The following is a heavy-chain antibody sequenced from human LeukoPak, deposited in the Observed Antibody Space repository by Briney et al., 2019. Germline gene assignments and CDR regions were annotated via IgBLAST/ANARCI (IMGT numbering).Heavy chain of an antibody. CDR1: GFSVSSRA. CDR3: AKDHPGDGGPTFEY. D-gene: IGHD2-21*01. J-gene: IGHJ4*02. Sequence: GGSLRLSCAASGFSVSSRAMSWVGQAPGKGLEWLSSITNNAGKTYYAASVKGRFTISREEYQNTVFLAMSSLRVEDAAVYYCAKDHPGDGGPTFEYWGQGILITVSA. V-gene: IGHV3-23*01. CDR2: ITNNAGKT.